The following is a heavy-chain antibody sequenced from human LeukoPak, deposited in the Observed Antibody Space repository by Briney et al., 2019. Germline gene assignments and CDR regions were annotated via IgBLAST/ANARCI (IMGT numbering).Heavy chain of an antibody. CDR3: ARAASDFWSGYYYYYMDV. V-gene: IGHV4-61*01. CDR2: IYYSGST. D-gene: IGHD3-3*01. Sequence: SETLSLTCTVSGGSVSSGSYYWSWIRQPPGKGLEWIGYIYYSGSTNYNPSLKSRVTISVDTPKNQFSLKLSSVTAADTAVYYCARAASDFWSGYYYYYMDVWGKGTTVTVSS. CDR1: GGSVSSGSYY. J-gene: IGHJ6*03.